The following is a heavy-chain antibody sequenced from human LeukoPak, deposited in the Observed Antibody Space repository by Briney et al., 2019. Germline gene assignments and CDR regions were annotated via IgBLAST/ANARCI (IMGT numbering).Heavy chain of an antibody. CDR3: ARGGYCSSTSCYKGESFDP. CDR2: IYTSGST. Sequence: SETLSLTCTVSGGSISSYYWSWIRQPAGKGLEWIGRIYTSGSTNYNPSLKSRVTMSVDTSKNQFSLKLSSVTAADTAVYYCARGGYCSSTSCYKGESFDPWGQGTLVTVSS. J-gene: IGHJ5*02. D-gene: IGHD2-2*02. CDR1: GGSISSYY. V-gene: IGHV4-4*07.